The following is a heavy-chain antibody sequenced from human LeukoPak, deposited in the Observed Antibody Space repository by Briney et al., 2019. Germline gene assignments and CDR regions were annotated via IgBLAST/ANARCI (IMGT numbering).Heavy chain of an antibody. V-gene: IGHV4-30-4*01. CDR1: GGSISNTDSY. CDR2: IYYSGST. D-gene: IGHD4-17*01. J-gene: IGHJ4*02. Sequence: PSQTLSLTCTVSGGSISNTDSYWNWIRQPPGKGLEWIGYIYYSGSTYYNPSLKSRVTISVDTSKNQFSLKLSSVTAADTAVYYCARVRGPYYGDLRGYFDYWGQGTLVTVSS. CDR3: ARVRGPYYGDLRGYFDY.